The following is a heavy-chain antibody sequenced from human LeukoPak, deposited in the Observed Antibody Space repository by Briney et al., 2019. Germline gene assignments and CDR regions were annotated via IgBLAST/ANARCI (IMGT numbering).Heavy chain of an antibody. J-gene: IGHJ4*02. D-gene: IGHD3-10*01. V-gene: IGHV1-2*02. CDR1: GYTFTGYY. CDR2: INPNSGGT. CDR3: ARDLGYYYGSGSFDY. Sequence: ASVKVSCKASGYTFTGYYLHWVRQAPGQGLEWMGWINPNSGGTNYAQKFQGRVIMTRDTSISTAYMELSRLRSDDTAVYYCARDLGYYYGSGSFDYWGQGTLVTVSS.